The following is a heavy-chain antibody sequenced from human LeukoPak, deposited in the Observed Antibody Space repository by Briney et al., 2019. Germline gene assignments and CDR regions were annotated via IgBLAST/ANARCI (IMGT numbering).Heavy chain of an antibody. V-gene: IGHV4-30-4*07. Sequence: SQTLSLTCAVSGDSISSGGHSWSWIRQPPGKGLEWIGYVYYSGSAYYNPSLNSRVTISADTSKNQFSLKLSSVTAADTAVYYCAKYGSGSYSENYYMDVWGKGTTVTVSS. CDR3: AKYGSGSYSENYYMDV. CDR2: VYYSGSA. D-gene: IGHD3-10*01. J-gene: IGHJ6*03. CDR1: GDSISSGGHS.